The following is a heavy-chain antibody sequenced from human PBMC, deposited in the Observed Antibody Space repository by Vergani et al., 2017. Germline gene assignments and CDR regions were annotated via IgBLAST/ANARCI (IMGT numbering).Heavy chain of an antibody. CDR2: IDPSDSYT. CDR1: GYSFTSYW. D-gene: IGHD3-3*01. CDR3: ASRGDDFWSGYSWDY. V-gene: IGHV5-10-1*01. Sequence: EVQLVQSGAEVKKPGESLRISCKGSGYSFTSYWISWVRQLPGKGLEWMGRIDPSDSYTKYSPSFQGHVTISADKSISTAYLQWSSLKASDTAMYYCASRGDDFWSGYSWDYWGQGTLVTVS. J-gene: IGHJ4*02.